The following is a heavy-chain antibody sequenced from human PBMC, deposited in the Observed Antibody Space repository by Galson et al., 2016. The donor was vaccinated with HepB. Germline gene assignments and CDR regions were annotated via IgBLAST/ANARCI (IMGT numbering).Heavy chain of an antibody. CDR1: GFTFSGSA. D-gene: IGHD5-12*01. Sequence: LRLSCAASGFTFSGSAIHWVRQASGEGLGWIGRIGGKATSYATAYGRSVKGRFTISRDDSKNMAYLQMNSLITEDTALYYCTKGYDGPKGVGGSNWGQGSLVTVSS. V-gene: IGHV3-73*01. CDR2: IGGKATSYAT. J-gene: IGHJ4*02. CDR3: TKGYDGPKGVGGSN.